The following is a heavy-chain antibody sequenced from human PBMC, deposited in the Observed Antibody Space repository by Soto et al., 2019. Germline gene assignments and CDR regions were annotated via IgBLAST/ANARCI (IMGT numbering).Heavy chain of an antibody. Sequence: SETLSLTCAVYGGSFSGYYWSWIRQPPGKGLEWIGEINHSGSTNYNPSLKSRVTISVDTSKNQFSLKLSSVTAADTAVYYCARGRGYSSSRDYWGQGTLVTVSS. J-gene: IGHJ4*02. V-gene: IGHV4-34*01. D-gene: IGHD6-13*01. CDR3: ARGRGYSSSRDY. CDR1: GGSFSGYY. CDR2: INHSGST.